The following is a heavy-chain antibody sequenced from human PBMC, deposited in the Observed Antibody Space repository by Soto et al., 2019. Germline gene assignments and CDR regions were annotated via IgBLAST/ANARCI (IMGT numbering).Heavy chain of an antibody. J-gene: IGHJ6*02. D-gene: IGHD7-27*01. V-gene: IGHV3-13*01. CDR2: IGAASDT. Sequence: PGGSLRLSCAASGFTFSNYDMHWFCQAPGEGLEWVSGIGAASDTYYPVSVQGRFTVSRDNAKKSLYLQMNSLRAGDTAVYYCARGVLGPGDYYYGMDVWGQGTTVTVSS. CDR1: GFTFSNYD. CDR3: ARGVLGPGDYYYGMDV.